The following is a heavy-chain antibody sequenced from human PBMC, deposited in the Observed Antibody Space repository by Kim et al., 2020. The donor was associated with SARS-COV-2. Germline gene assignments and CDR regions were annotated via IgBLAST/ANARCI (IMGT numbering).Heavy chain of an antibody. CDR2: IYYSGST. D-gene: IGHD3-16*01. V-gene: IGHV4-59*01. CDR3: ARVHDHGGFGVDY. J-gene: IGHJ4*02. CDR1: GGSISSYY. Sequence: SETLSLTCTVSGGSISSYYWSWIRQPPGKGLEWIGYIYYSGSTNYNPSLKSRVTISVDTSKNQFSLKLSSVTAADTAVYYCARVHDHGGFGVDYWGQGT.